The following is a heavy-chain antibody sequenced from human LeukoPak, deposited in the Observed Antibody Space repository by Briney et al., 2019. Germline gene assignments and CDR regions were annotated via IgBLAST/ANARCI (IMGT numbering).Heavy chain of an antibody. CDR2: ISYSGST. CDR3: AREPGFDSSGYLNWFDP. V-gene: IGHV4-59*01. Sequence: SETLSLTCTVSGGSISSYDLSWIRQPPGKGLEWIACISYSGSTKYNPSLKSRVTISVDTSKNQLSLKLSSVTAADTAVYYCAREPGFDSSGYLNWFDPWRQGTLVTVSS. CDR1: GGSISSYD. D-gene: IGHD3-22*01. J-gene: IGHJ5*02.